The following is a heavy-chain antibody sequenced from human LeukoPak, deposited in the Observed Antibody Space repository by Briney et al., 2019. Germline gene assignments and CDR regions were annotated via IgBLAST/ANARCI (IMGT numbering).Heavy chain of an antibody. D-gene: IGHD3-10*01. Sequence: PSETLSLTCTVSGGSISSYYWSWIRQPPGKGLEWIGYIYYSGSTNYNPSLKSRVTISVDTSKNQFSLKLSSVTAADTAVYYCARHRTSYYYGSGSYYPYYYYGMDVWGQGTTVTVSS. J-gene: IGHJ6*02. CDR3: ARHRTSYYYGSGSYYPYYYYGMDV. CDR1: GGSISSYY. V-gene: IGHV4-59*08. CDR2: IYYSGST.